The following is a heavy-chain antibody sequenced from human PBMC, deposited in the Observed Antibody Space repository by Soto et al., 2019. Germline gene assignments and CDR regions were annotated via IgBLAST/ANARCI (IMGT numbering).Heavy chain of an antibody. Sequence: SVKVSCKASGGTFSSYAISWLRQSAGQGLEWMGGIIPIFGTANYAQKFQGRVTITADESTSTAYMELSSLRSEDTAVYYCASGDYDSSGYIAGYWGQGTLVTVSS. CDR3: ASGDYDSSGYIAGY. V-gene: IGHV1-69*13. D-gene: IGHD3-22*01. CDR1: GGTFSSYA. CDR2: IIPIFGTA. J-gene: IGHJ4*02.